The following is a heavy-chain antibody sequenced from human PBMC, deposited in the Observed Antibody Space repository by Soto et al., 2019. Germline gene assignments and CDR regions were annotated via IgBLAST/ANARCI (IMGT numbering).Heavy chain of an antibody. V-gene: IGHV4-59*13. CDR1: GGSISSYY. Sequence: QVQLQESGPGLVKPSETLPLTCTVSGGSISSYYWSWIRQPPGKGLEWIGYVSYTGSTYYNPSLQSRVTISLGTSMNRFSLKVASVTAADTAVYYCVRLSVDLNDYWSLDPWGQGTLVTVSS. CDR3: VRLSVDLNDYWSLDP. CDR2: VSYTGST. D-gene: IGHD1-1*01. J-gene: IGHJ5*02.